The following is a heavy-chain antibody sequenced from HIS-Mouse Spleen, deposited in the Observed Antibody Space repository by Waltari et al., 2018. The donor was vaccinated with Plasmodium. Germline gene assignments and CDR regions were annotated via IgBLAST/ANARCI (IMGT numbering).Heavy chain of an antibody. V-gene: IGHV3-7*01. CDR3: ASSWYWYFDL. J-gene: IGHJ2*01. Sequence: EVQLVESGGGLFQPGGPLRLSCAASGFTFSVYWMSWVRRAPGKGLAWVANIKKDGCEKYYVDCEKGRFTISRDNAKNSLYLQMKRLRAEDTGVYYCASSWYWYFDLWGRGTLVTVSS. CDR1: GFTFSVYW. D-gene: IGHD6-13*01. CDR2: IKKDGCEK.